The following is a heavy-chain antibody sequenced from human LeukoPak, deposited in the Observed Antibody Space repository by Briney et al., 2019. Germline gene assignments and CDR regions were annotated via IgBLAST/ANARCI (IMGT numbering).Heavy chain of an antibody. J-gene: IGHJ1*01. CDR1: GGTFSRHS. Sequence: SVKVSCKASGGTFSRHSISWVRQSPGQGLEWMGGITPMFGTSNYAQKFQGRVTITADESTSTAYMELSSLRSEDTAVCYCARDSSEFRSLLFHWGQGTLVTVSS. CDR2: ITPMFGTS. D-gene: IGHD1-14*01. CDR3: ARDSSEFRSLLFH. V-gene: IGHV1-69*13.